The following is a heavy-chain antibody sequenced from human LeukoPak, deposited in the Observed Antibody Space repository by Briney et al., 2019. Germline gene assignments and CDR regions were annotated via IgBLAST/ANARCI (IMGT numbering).Heavy chain of an antibody. CDR1: GCSISSSSYY. CDR3: AREAVTYYYSAPSFDP. Sequence: AGTLSLTCTASGCSISSSSYYWGWNGQPPGKGLEWNGSICYSGRTYYNPSIKSRVTISVDTSNNQCSLKLSSVTAADTAVYYCAREAVTYYYSAPSFDPWGQGTLVTVSS. J-gene: IGHJ5*02. CDR2: ICYSGRT. D-gene: IGHD3-10*01. V-gene: IGHV4-39*07.